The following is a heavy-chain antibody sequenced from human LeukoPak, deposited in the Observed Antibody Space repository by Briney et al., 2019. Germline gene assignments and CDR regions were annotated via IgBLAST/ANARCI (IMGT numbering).Heavy chain of an antibody. CDR1: GGSFSGYY. Sequence: PSETLSLTCAVYGGSFSGYYWGWIRQPPRKGLEWIGEINHSGSTNYNPSLKSRVTISVDTSKNQFSLKLSSVTAADTAVYYSARGPPHIVVVPAAKGYFQHWGQGTLVTVSS. D-gene: IGHD2-2*01. CDR3: ARGPPHIVVVPAAKGYFQH. V-gene: IGHV4-34*01. CDR2: INHSGST. J-gene: IGHJ1*01.